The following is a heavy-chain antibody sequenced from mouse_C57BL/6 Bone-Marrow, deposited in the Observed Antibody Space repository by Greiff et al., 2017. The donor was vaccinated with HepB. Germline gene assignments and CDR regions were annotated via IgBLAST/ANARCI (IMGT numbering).Heavy chain of an antibody. D-gene: IGHD4-1*01. J-gene: IGHJ2*01. CDR2: IDPANGNT. V-gene: IGHV14-3*01. Sequence: EVQGVESVAELVRPGASVKLSCTASGFNIKNTYMHWVKQRPEQGLEWIGRIDPANGNTKYAPKFQGKATITADTSSNTAYLQLSSLTSEDTAIYYCAAGEPSSYYFDYWGQGTTLTVSS. CDR3: AAGEPSSYYFDY. CDR1: GFNIKNTY.